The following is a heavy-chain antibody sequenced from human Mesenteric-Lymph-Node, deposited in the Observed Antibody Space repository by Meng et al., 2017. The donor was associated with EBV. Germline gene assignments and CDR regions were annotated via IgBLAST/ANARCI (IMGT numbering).Heavy chain of an antibody. CDR3: AAGNWEAFDY. CDR1: GFIFSSYS. V-gene: IGHV3-21*06. Sequence: VQLVESGGGMVKPGGSLRLSCAASGFIFSSYSMTWVRQAPGKGLEWVSSISSSSNYIHYADSVKGRFTISRDTAKSSLYPQMNSLRAEDTAVYYCAAGNWEAFDYWGQGTLVTVSS. CDR2: ISSSSNYI. D-gene: IGHD7-27*01. J-gene: IGHJ4*02.